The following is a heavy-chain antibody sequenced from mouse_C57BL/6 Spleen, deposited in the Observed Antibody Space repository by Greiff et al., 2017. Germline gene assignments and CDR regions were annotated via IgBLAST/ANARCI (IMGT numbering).Heavy chain of an antibody. V-gene: IGHV1-64*01. Sequence: QVQLQQPGAELVKPGASVKLSCKASGYTFTSYWMHWVKQRPGQGLEWIGMIHPNSGSTNYNEKFKSKATLTVDKSSSTAYMQLSSLTSEDSAVDYGARNYGTYYAMDYWGQGTSGTVSS. CDR2: IHPNSGST. J-gene: IGHJ4*01. CDR1: GYTFTSYW. CDR3: ARNYGTYYAMDY. D-gene: IGHD1-1*01.